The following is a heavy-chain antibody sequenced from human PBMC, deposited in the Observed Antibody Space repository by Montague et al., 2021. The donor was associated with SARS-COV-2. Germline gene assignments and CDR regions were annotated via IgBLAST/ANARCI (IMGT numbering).Heavy chain of an antibody. V-gene: IGHV4-34*01. CDR2: IHHGGST. J-gene: IGHJ6*03. CDR3: ARLGDGVVPSPRLGVGPYYAYYYMDV. CDR1: GGSFSTYS. Sequence: SETLSLTCAVHGGSFSTYSLNWIRQPPGKGLEWIGVIHHGGSTNYNPSLKSRVTISADTAKNQYSLKLTSVAAADTAVYYCARLGDGVVPSPRLGVGPYYAYYYMDVWGKGTTVTVSS. D-gene: IGHD2-15*01.